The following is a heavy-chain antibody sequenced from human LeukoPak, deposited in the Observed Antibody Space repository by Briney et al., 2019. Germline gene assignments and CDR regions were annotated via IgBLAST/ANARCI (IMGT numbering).Heavy chain of an antibody. Sequence: GGSLRLSCAASGFTFSSYGMSWVRQAPGKGLEWVSAISGSGGSTYYADSVKGRFTISRDNSKNTLYLQMNSLRAEDTAVYYCAKGVAVAGTLPIDYWGQGTLVTVSS. J-gene: IGHJ4*02. CDR1: GFTFSSYG. D-gene: IGHD6-19*01. CDR2: ISGSGGST. CDR3: AKGVAVAGTLPIDY. V-gene: IGHV3-23*01.